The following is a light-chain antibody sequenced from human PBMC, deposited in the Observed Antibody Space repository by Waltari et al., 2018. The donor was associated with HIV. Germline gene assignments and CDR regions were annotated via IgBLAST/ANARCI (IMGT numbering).Light chain of an antibody. CDR3: CSYASSGTFVV. CDR1: TPAVSSSNL. V-gene: IGLV2-23*02. J-gene: IGLJ2*01. CDR2: EVD. Sequence: QSALTQPASVSGPPGQSITISCTGITPAVSSSNLVPWYQHHPGKAPKLMIFEVDKRPSGVSNRFSGSKSGNTASLTISWLQAEDEADYYCCSYASSGTFVVFGGGTNLTVL.